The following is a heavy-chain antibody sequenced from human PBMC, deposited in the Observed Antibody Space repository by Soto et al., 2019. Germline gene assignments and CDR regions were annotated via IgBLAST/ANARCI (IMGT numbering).Heavy chain of an antibody. CDR1: GGSISSYY. V-gene: IGHV4-59*08. CDR3: ARHADDYDYIWGSWPCLNGDYYYYYYMDV. J-gene: IGHJ6*03. D-gene: IGHD3-16*01. CDR2: IYYSGST. Sequence: PSETLSLTCTVSGGSISSYYWSWIRQPPGKGLEWIGYIYYSGSTNYNPSLKSRVTISVDTSKNQFSLKLSSVTAADTAVYYCARHADDYDYIWGSWPCLNGDYYYYYYMDVRGKRTTVTGSS.